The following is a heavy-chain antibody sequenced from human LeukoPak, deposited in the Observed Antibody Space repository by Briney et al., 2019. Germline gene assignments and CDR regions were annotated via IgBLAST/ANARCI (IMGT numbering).Heavy chain of an antibody. CDR2: ISDNGRNT. CDR3: SRQRGYSYGYSDY. V-gene: IGHV3-23*01. Sequence: GGSLRLSCAASGFTFRSLAMNWVRQAPGKGLEWVSTISDNGRNTHYADSVKGRFTIYRDNSKNTLDLQMNSLKTEDTAVYYCSRQRGYSYGYSDYWGQGTLVSVSS. J-gene: IGHJ4*02. CDR1: GFTFRSLA. D-gene: IGHD5-18*01.